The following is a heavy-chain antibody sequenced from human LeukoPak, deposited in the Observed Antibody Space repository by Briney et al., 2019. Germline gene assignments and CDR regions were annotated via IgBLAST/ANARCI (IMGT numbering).Heavy chain of an antibody. CDR2: IYYSGST. V-gene: IGHV4-59*01. J-gene: IGHJ6*03. CDR1: GGSFSGYY. Sequence: SETLSLTCAVYGGSFSGYYWSWIRQPPGKGLEWIGYIYYSGSTNYNPSLKSRVTISVDTSKNQFSLKLSSVTAADTAVYYCARNIMTTIDYYYYYYMDVWGKGTTVTVSS. D-gene: IGHD5-12*01. CDR3: ARNIMTTIDYYYYYYMDV.